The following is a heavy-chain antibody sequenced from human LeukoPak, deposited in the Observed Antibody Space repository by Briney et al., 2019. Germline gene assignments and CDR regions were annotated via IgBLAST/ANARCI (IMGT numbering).Heavy chain of an antibody. CDR3: AKGNIAAPRTYYFDY. CDR1: GFIFDDYG. D-gene: IGHD6-13*01. V-gene: IGHV3-23*01. Sequence: PGGSLRLSCAASGFIFDDYGMSWVRQAPGKGLEWVSAISGSGGTTYYADSVKGRFTISRDNSKNTLYLQMNSLRAEDTAVYYCAKGNIAAPRTYYFDYWGQGTLVTVSS. CDR2: ISGSGGTT. J-gene: IGHJ4*02.